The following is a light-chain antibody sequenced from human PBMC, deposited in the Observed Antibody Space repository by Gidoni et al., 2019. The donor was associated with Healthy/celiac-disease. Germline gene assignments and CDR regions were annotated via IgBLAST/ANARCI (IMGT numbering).Light chain of an antibody. CDR2: DVS. J-gene: IGLJ1*01. CDR1: SSDVGGYNY. Sequence: QSALTQPRSVSGSPGQSVHIFCTGTSSDVGGYNYVSWYQQHPGKAPKRMIYDVSKRPSGVPDRFSGSKSGNTASLTISGLQAEDEADYYCCSYAGSYTYVFGTGTKVTVL. V-gene: IGLV2-11*01. CDR3: CSYAGSYTYV.